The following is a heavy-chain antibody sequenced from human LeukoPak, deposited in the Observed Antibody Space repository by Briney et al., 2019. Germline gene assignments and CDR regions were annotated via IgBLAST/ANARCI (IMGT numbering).Heavy chain of an antibody. CDR3: AQGSKYQLDY. CDR2: IIGGAGGT. V-gene: IGHV3-23*02. D-gene: IGHD2-2*01. CDR1: GFSSTSHG. Sequence: GGNLRLPTGAFGFSSTSHGMSWGRQAPGKGLGWGSGIIGGAGGTYYEDSVKGRFTISRDNAKNQLYLQMNSLSAEDTAVYYCAQGSKYQLDYWGQGTLGTVSP. J-gene: IGHJ4*02.